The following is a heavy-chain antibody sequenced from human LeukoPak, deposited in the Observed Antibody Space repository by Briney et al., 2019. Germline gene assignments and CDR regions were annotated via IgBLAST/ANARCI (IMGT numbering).Heavy chain of an antibody. J-gene: IGHJ3*02. CDR2: INNNGDST. V-gene: IGHV3-64D*06. Sequence: PGGALRLSCSASGFTFSTFATHWVRQAPGKRLEYVSGINNNGDSTYYSDSVKARLTISRDNSKNTLFLQMASLRAEDTAVYYCVKTMMTFGGVIRTDAFDIWGQGTMVIVSS. CDR1: GFTFSTFA. D-gene: IGHD3-16*01. CDR3: VKTMMTFGGVIRTDAFDI.